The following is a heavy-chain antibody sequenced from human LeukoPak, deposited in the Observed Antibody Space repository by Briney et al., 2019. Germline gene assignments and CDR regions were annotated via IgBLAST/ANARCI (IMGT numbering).Heavy chain of an antibody. Sequence: KPGGSLRLSCAASGFTFSSYSMNWVRQAPGKGLEWVSSISSSSSYIYYADSVKGRFTISRDNAKNSLYLQMNSLRAEDTAVYYCARDGWFGDSPLLDYWGQGTLVTVSS. D-gene: IGHD3-10*01. CDR3: ARDGWFGDSPLLDY. V-gene: IGHV3-21*01. CDR1: GFTFSSYS. CDR2: ISSSSSYI. J-gene: IGHJ4*02.